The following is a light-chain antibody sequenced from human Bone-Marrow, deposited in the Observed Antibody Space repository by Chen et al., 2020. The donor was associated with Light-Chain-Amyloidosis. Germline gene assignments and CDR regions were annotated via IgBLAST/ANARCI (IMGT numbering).Light chain of an antibody. CDR3: SSYTITNTRV. Sequence: QSALTQPASVSGSAVPSFNISCTGTSSDVGGDNHVSWYQQHPAKAPKLMIYEVTNRPSWVPDRFSGSKSDNTASLTISGLQTEDEADYFCSSYTITNTRVFGSGTRVTVL. CDR2: EVT. CDR1: SSDVGGDNH. V-gene: IGLV2-14*01. J-gene: IGLJ1*01.